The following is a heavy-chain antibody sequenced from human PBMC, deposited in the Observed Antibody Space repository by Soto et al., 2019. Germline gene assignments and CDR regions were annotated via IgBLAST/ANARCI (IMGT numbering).Heavy chain of an antibody. V-gene: IGHV3-23*01. CDR3: ASDIVVVPAAIPGAFDI. CDR2: ISGSGVST. D-gene: IGHD2-2*02. Sequence: GGSLRLSCAASGFTFSSYAMSWVRQAPGKGLEWVSAISGSGVSTYYADSVKGRFTISRDNSKNTLYLQMNSLRAEDLAVYYCASDIVVVPAAIPGAFDIWGQGTMVTVSS. CDR1: GFTFSSYA. J-gene: IGHJ3*02.